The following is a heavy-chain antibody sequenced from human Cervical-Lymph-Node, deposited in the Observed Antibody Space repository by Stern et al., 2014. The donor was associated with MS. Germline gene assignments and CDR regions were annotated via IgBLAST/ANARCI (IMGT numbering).Heavy chain of an antibody. J-gene: IGHJ4*02. CDR3: ARGGYSYGYAGDY. D-gene: IGHD5-18*01. Sequence: QVQLQQSGPGLVKPSQTLSLTCTVSGGSISSGSYYWSWIRQPAGKGLEWIGRIYTSGSTNYNPSLKSRVTISVDTSKNQFSLKLSSVTAADTAVYYCARGGYSYGYAGDYWGQGTLVTVSS. V-gene: IGHV4-61*02. CDR1: GGSISSGSYY. CDR2: IYTSGST.